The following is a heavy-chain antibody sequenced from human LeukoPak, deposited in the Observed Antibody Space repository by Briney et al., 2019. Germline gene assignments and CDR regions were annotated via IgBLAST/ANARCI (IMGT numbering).Heavy chain of an antibody. CDR1: GFTFSNYG. CDR2: ISSRSTYI. J-gene: IGHJ4*02. V-gene: IGHV3-21*01. D-gene: IGHD3-16*02. CDR3: ARGERVWGSYRLPLDY. Sequence: PGGSLRLSCAASGFTFSNYGMHWVRQAPGKGLEWVSSISSRSTYIYYADSVKGRVTISRDNAKNSLYLQMNSLRDEDTAVYYCARGERVWGSYRLPLDYWGQGTLVTVSS.